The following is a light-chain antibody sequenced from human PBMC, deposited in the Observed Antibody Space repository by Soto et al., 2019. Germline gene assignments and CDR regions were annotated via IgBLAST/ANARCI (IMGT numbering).Light chain of an antibody. CDR3: MQALQTPPFT. CDR2: LGS. CDR1: QSLLHSNGYNY. Sequence: DIVMTQSPLSLPVTPGEPASISCRSSQSLLHSNGYNYLDWYLQKPGQSPQLLIYLGSNRDSGVPDRFRGSRSGTDFTLNISRVEAEDVGVYYCMQALQTPPFTFGTGTKVDIQ. V-gene: IGKV2-28*01. J-gene: IGKJ3*01.